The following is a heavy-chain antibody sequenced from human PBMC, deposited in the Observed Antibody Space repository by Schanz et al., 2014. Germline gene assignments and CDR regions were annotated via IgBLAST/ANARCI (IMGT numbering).Heavy chain of an antibody. CDR1: GFSFSDYS. V-gene: IGHV3-48*02. CDR3: ARVLGGDEGLDQ. J-gene: IGHJ4*02. Sequence: EVQLVESGGGLVQSGGSLRLSCAASGFSFSDYSMNWVRQAPGKGLEWISYIKISGDVFYTDSVKGRFTISRDNAKSSLYLQMSSLRDEDTAIYYCARVLGGDEGLDQWGQGTLVTVSS. D-gene: IGHD4-17*01. CDR2: IKISGDV.